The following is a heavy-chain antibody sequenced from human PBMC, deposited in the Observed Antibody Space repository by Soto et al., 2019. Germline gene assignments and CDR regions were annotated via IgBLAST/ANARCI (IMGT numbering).Heavy chain of an antibody. CDR1: GFTFSTYP. CDR2: ISSNADTS. V-gene: IGHV3-64D*06. J-gene: IGHJ4*02. CDR3: VKERTYYYDN. Sequence: EVQLVESGGGLVQPGGSLILSCSASGFTFSTYPMHWVRQAPGKGLRYVSAISSNADTSYYADSVKGRFIISRDNSKSTLYLQMTSLRAEDTAVYYCVKERTYYYDNWGQGTLVTVSS.